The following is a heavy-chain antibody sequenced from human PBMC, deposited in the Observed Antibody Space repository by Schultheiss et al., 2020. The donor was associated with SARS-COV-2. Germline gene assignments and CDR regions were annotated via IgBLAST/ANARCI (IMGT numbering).Heavy chain of an antibody. CDR2: IYYSGST. V-gene: IGHV4-61*08. CDR1: GGSISSGGYY. D-gene: IGHD6-13*01. CDR3: ARDRGGGSSWYGSWFDP. Sequence: SETLSLTCTVSGGSISSGGYYWSWIRQPPGKGLEWIGYIYYSGSTNYNPSLKSRVTISVDTSKNQFSLKLSSVTAADTAVYYCARDRGGGSSWYGSWFDPWGQGTLVTVSS. J-gene: IGHJ5*02.